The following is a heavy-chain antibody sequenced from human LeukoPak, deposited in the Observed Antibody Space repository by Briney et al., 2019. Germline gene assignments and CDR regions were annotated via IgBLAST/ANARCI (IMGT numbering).Heavy chain of an antibody. CDR3: AREQDIGMVSALDY. CDR2: INPNSGDT. V-gene: IGHV1-2*02. D-gene: IGHD5-18*01. J-gene: IGHJ4*02. Sequence: GASVKVSCKPSGYTFTGYFMHWVRQAPGLGLAWMGWINPNSGDTNYAQKFQGRVTMTRDTSISTAYMELSRLRSDDTAVYYCAREQDIGMVSALDYWGQGTLVTVSS. CDR1: GYTFTGYF.